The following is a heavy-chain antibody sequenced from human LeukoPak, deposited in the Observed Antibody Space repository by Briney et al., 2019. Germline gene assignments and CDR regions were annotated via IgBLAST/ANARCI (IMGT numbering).Heavy chain of an antibody. J-gene: IGHJ6*04. CDR1: GYTLTELS. CDR2: FDPEDGET. D-gene: IGHD1-1*01. V-gene: IGHV1-24*01. CDR3: ATDRTTGTHCGMDV. Sequence: ASVKVSCKVSGYTLTELSMHWVRQAPGKGLEWMGGFDPEDGETIYAQKFQGRVTMTEDTSTDTAYMELSSLRSEDTAVYYCATDRTTGTHCGMDVWGKGTTVTVSS.